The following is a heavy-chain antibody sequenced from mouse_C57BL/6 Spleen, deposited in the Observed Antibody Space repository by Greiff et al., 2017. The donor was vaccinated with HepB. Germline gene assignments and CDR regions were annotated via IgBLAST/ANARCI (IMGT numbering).Heavy chain of an antibody. J-gene: IGHJ4*01. CDR3: ARDQDGSSPYYYAMDY. Sequence: DVKLQESGPGLVKPSQSLSLTCSVTGYSITSGYYWNWIRQFPGNKLEWMGYISYDGSNNYNPSLKNRISITRDTSKNQFFLKLNSVTTEDTATYYCARDQDGSSPYYYAMDYWGQGTSVTVSS. CDR1: GYSITSGYY. V-gene: IGHV3-6*01. CDR2: ISYDGSN. D-gene: IGHD1-1*01.